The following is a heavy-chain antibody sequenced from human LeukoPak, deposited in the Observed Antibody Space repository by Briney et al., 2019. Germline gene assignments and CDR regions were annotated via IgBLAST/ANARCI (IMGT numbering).Heavy chain of an antibody. CDR3: ATGITIPSWGMDV. V-gene: IGHV1-24*01. Sequence: GASVKVSCKVSGYTLTELSMHWVRQAPGKGLEWMGGFDPEDGETIYAQKFQGRVTITEDTSTDTAYMELSSLRSEDTAVYYCATGITIPSWGMDVWGQGTTVTVSS. D-gene: IGHD3-9*01. CDR1: GYTLTELS. CDR2: FDPEDGET. J-gene: IGHJ6*02.